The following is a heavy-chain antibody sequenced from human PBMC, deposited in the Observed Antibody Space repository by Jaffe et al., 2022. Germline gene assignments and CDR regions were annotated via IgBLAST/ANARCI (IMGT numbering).Heavy chain of an antibody. CDR2: IYPGDSDT. D-gene: IGHD6-6*01. Sequence: EVQLVQSGAEVKKPGESLKISCKGSGYSFTSYWIGWVRQMPGKGLEWMGIIYPGDSDTRYSPSFQGQVTISADKSISTAYLQWSSLKASDTAMYYCARHWQLASRNDAFDIWGQGTMVTVSS. V-gene: IGHV5-51*01. J-gene: IGHJ3*02. CDR3: ARHWQLASRNDAFDI. CDR1: GYSFTSYW.